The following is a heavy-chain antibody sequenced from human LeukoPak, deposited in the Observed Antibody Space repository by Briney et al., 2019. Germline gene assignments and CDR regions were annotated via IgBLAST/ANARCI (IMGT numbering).Heavy chain of an antibody. D-gene: IGHD4-11*01. CDR3: ARQDSNYHADY. J-gene: IGHJ4*02. CDR1: GYSFTSYW. V-gene: IGHV5-51*01. CDR2: IYPSDSDT. Sequence: GESLKISCKGSGYSFTSYWIGWVRQMPGKGLEGMGIIYPSDSDTRYSPSFQGQVTISADKSISTAYLPWSSLKASDTAMYYCARQDSNYHADYWGQGTLVTVSS.